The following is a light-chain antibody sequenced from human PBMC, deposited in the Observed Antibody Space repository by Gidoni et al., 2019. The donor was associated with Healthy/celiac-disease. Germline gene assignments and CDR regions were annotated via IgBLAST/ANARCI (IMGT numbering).Light chain of an antibody. J-gene: IGLJ2*01. CDR2: RDS. Sequence: GLTQPLSVSVALGQTARITCGGNNIGSKNVHWYQQKPGQAPVLVIYRDSNRPSGIPERFSGSNSGNTATLTISRAQAGDEADYYCQVWDSSTDGVVFGGGTKLTV. CDR1: NIGSKN. V-gene: IGLV3-9*01. CDR3: QVWDSSTDGVV.